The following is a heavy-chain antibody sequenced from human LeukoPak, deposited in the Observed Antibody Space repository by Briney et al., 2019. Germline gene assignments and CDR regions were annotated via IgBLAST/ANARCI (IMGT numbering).Heavy chain of an antibody. CDR2: IIPIFGTT. D-gene: IGHD5-18*01. J-gene: IGHJ4*02. CDR3: ARMEGYSYSDY. V-gene: IGHV1-69*13. CDR1: GGTFSSYA. Sequence: GASVKVSCKASGGTFSSYAISWVRQAPGQGLGWMGGIIPIFGTTNYAQKFQGRVTITADESTSTAYMELSSLRSEDTAVYYCARMEGYSYSDYWGQGTLVTVSS.